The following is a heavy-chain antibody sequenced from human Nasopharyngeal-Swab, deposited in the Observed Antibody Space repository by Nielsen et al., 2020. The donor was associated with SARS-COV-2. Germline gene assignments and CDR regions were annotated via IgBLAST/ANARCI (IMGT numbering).Heavy chain of an antibody. CDR1: GGSISSGDYY. CDR3: ARHGDYDFWSGYPRTVPFDY. Sequence: SETLSLTCTVSGGSISSGDYYWSWIRQPPGKGLEWIGYIYYSGSTYYNPSLKSRVTISVDTSKNQFSLKLSSVTAADTAVYYCARHGDYDFWSGYPRTVPFDYWGQGTLVTVSS. D-gene: IGHD3-3*01. V-gene: IGHV4-30-4*08. J-gene: IGHJ4*02. CDR2: IYYSGST.